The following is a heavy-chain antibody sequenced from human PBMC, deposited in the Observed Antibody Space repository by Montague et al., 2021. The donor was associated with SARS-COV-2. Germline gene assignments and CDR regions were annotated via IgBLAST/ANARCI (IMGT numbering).Heavy chain of an antibody. J-gene: IGHJ6*02. CDR2: INHSGSA. CDR1: GGSFSGYY. CDR3: ARVRYYGSGTSLGMDV. V-gene: IGHV4-34*01. Sequence: SETLSLTCAVYGGSFSGYYWSWIRQPPGKGLEWIGEINHSGSANYNPSLKSRVTISVDTSKNQSSLKLSYVTAADTAVYYCARVRYYGSGTSLGMDVWGQGTTVTVSS. D-gene: IGHD3-10*01.